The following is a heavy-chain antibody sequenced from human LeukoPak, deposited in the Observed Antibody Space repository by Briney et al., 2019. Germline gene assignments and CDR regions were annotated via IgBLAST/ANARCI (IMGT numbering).Heavy chain of an antibody. CDR2: IYYSGTT. V-gene: IGHV4-61*01. D-gene: IGHD3-22*01. Sequence: PSESLSLTRTVSAASISGGSYYWSWIRQPPGKGLEWIGYIYYSGTTNYNPSLKSRVTISVDTSKNQFSLKLSSVTAADTAVYYCARAESQDSSGYYFSRTPSVYFDYWGQGTLVTVSS. CDR1: AASISGGSYY. CDR3: ARAESQDSSGYYFSRTPSVYFDY. J-gene: IGHJ4*02.